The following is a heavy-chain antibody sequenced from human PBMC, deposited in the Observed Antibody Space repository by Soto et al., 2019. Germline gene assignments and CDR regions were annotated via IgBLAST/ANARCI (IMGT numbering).Heavy chain of an antibody. V-gene: IGHV3-23*01. Sequence: EVQLLESGGGLVQPGGSLRLSCAASGCTFSIYAMSWVRQAPGKGLEWVSAISGSGGSTYYADSVKGRFTISRDNSKNTLYLQMNSLRAEDTAVYYCAKLYSSSRNYFDYWGQGTLVTVSS. CDR3: AKLYSSSRNYFDY. J-gene: IGHJ4*02. CDR1: GCTFSIYA. CDR2: ISGSGGST. D-gene: IGHD6-6*01.